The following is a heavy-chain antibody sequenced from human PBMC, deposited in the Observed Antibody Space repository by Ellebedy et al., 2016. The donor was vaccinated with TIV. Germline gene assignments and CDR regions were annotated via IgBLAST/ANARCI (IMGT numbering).Heavy chain of an antibody. D-gene: IGHD3-3*01. Sequence: MPGGSLRLSCAVYGGSFSGFYWSWIRQPPGKGLEWIGEINHRGSTNYNPSLKSRVTISVDTSKNQFSLKVSSVTAADTAVYYCARCSIWSGLDYWGQGTLVTVSS. CDR1: GGSFSGFY. CDR3: ARCSIWSGLDY. J-gene: IGHJ4*02. CDR2: INHRGST. V-gene: IGHV4-34*01.